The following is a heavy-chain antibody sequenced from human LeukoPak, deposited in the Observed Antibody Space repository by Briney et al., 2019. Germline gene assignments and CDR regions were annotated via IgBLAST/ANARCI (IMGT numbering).Heavy chain of an antibody. CDR3: AKAPVTTCRGAYCYPFDY. CDR2: ISDSGNT. CDR1: GFTLSSYA. V-gene: IGHV3-23*01. J-gene: IGHJ4*02. D-gene: IGHD2-21*01. Sequence: GGSLRLSCAASGFTLSSYAMSWVRQAPGKGLEWVSAISDSGNTYHADSVKGRFTTSRDSSKNTLFLQMNRLRPEDAAVYYCAKAPVTTCRGAYCYPFDYWGQGTLVTVSS.